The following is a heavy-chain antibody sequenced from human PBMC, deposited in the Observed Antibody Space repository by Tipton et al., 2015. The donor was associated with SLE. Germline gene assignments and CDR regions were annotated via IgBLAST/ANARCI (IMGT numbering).Heavy chain of an antibody. CDR2: INHSGST. V-gene: IGHV4-39*07. CDR1: GGSISSGSYY. J-gene: IGHJ5*02. Sequence: LRLSCTVSGGSISSGSYYWSWIRQPPGKGLEWIGEINHSGSTNYNPSLKSRVTISLDTSKNQFSLNLSSVTAADTAIYYCARLNLQAWFDPWGQGTLVTVSS. CDR3: ARLNLQAWFDP.